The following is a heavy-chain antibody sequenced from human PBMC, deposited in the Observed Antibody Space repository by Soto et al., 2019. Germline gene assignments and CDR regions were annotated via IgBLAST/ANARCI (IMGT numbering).Heavy chain of an antibody. J-gene: IGHJ4*02. V-gene: IGHV3-15*01. Sequence: GGSLRLSCVASGFTFSNAWMNWVRQAPGKGLEWVGRIRSKTDGGTTDYAAPVKDRFTISRDDSESTLHLQMNSLKAQDTAVYYCTSLDSDYGQFDYWGQGTLVTVSS. D-gene: IGHD4-17*01. CDR1: GFTFSNAW. CDR3: TSLDSDYGQFDY. CDR2: IRSKTDGGTT.